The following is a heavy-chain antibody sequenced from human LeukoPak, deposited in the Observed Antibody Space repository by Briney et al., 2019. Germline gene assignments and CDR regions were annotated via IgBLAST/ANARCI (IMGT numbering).Heavy chain of an antibody. CDR2: MYYSGST. Sequence: SETLSLTCTVSGDSISTYYWSWIRQPPGKGLEWIGYMYYSGSTNYNPSLQRRVTISLDTPKNQFSLRLNSVTAADTAVYYCARGVAGYGPYDYWGQGTLVTVSS. CDR3: ARGVAGYGPYDY. J-gene: IGHJ4*02. V-gene: IGHV4-59*01. CDR1: GDSISTYY. D-gene: IGHD5-12*01.